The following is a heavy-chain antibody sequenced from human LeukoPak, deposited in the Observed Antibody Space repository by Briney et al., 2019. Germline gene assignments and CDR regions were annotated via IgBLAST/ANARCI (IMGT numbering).Heavy chain of an antibody. D-gene: IGHD3-16*02. Sequence: GGSLRLSCAASKFTFSTYGMSWVRQAPGKGLQWVSVIYVDGSTYYADSVKGRITISRDNSRNTLYLQMNSLRAEDTAVYYCARDLATRQRTGLYDSWGQGALVTVSS. V-gene: IGHV3-66*01. CDR3: ARDLATRQRTGLYDS. CDR1: KFTFSTYG. CDR2: IYVDGST. J-gene: IGHJ4*02.